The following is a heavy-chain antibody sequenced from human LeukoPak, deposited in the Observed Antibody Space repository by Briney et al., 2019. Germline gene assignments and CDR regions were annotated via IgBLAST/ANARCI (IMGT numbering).Heavy chain of an antibody. D-gene: IGHD5-18*01. CDR1: GYTFTGYY. V-gene: IGHV1-2*02. J-gene: IGHJ4*02. CDR2: INPNSGGT. Sequence: ASVNVSCKASGYTFTGYYMHWVRQAPGQGLEWMGWINPNSGGTNYAQKFQGRVTMTRDTSISTAYMELSRLRSDDTAVYYCARDGGIQLWGSFNYWGQGTLVTVSS. CDR3: ARDGGIQLWGSFNY.